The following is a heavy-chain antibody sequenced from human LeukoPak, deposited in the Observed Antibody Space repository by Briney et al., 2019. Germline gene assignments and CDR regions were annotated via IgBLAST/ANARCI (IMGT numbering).Heavy chain of an antibody. CDR1: GFTFGAYV. D-gene: IGHD4-17*01. J-gene: IGHJ4*02. CDR3: ARDGTVTTWFDY. CDR2: IRSKAYGGTT. Sequence: GGSLRLSCTTSGFTFGAYVMNWFRQAPGKGLEWVGFIRSKAYGGTTEYAAFVEGRFAISRDDSKSIAYLQINSLKIEDTAIYYCARDGTVTTWFDYWGQGTLVTVSS. V-gene: IGHV3-49*03.